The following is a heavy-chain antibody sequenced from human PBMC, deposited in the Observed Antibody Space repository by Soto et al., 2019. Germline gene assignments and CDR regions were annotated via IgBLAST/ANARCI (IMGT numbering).Heavy chain of an antibody. CDR2: IWFDGSNE. J-gene: IGHJ6*02. V-gene: IGHV3-33*06. Sequence: PGGSLRLSCAASGFPFSSYDMHWVRQAPGKGLEWVAVIWFDGSNEHYADSVQGRFTISRDNSKNTLYLQMDSLRAEDTAVYYCAKVLYASESFDSAEHPYGMDVWGQGTTVTVPS. CDR1: GFPFSSYD. D-gene: IGHD3-10*01. CDR3: AKVLYASESFDSAEHPYGMDV.